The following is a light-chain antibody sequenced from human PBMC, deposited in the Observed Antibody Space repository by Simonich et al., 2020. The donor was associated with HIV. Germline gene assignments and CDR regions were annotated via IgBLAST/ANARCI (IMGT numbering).Light chain of an antibody. V-gene: IGLV2-14*01. CDR1: SSDVGGYKY. CDR3: SSYTSSTTWV. CDR2: DVT. J-gene: IGLJ3*02. Sequence: QSALTQPASVSGSPGQSITISCTGTSSDVGGYKYVPWYQQYPGKAPKLMIYDVTNRPSGVSDRFSGSKSGNTASLTISGLQAEDEADYYCSSYTSSTTWVFGGGTKLTVL.